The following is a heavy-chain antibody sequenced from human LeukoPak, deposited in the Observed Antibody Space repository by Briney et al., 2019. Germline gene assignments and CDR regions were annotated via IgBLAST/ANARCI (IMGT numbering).Heavy chain of an antibody. V-gene: IGHV4-59*01. CDR3: ARKGFPDYDFWSGYYTGDWFDP. J-gene: IGHJ5*02. D-gene: IGHD3-3*01. CDR2: IYYSGST. Sequence: PSETLSLTCTVSGGSISSYYWSWIRQPPGKGLEWIGSIYYSGSTNYNPSLKSRVTISVDTSKNQFSLKLSSVTAADTAVYYCARKGFPDYDFWSGYYTGDWFDPWGQGTLVTVSS. CDR1: GGSISSYY.